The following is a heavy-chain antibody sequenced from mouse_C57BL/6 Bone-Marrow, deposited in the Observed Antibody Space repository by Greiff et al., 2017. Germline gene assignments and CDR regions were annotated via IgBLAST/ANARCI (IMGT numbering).Heavy chain of an antibody. CDR3: ARVRPRRGYFDY. CDR2: IYPRSGNT. CDR1: GYTFTSYG. D-gene: IGHD1-2*01. J-gene: IGHJ2*01. V-gene: IGHV1-81*01. Sequence: VQLQQSGAELARPGASVKLSCKASGYTFTSYGISWVKQRTGQGLEWIGEIYPRSGNTYYNEKFKGKATLTADKSSSTAYMELRSLTSEDSAVYFCARVRPRRGYFDYWGQGTTLTVSS.